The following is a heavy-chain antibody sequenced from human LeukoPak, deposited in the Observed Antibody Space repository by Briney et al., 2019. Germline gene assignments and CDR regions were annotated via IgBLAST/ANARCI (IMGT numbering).Heavy chain of an antibody. CDR3: ARMEYGGPWFDY. D-gene: IGHD4-23*01. CDR2: IYYSGST. J-gene: IGHJ4*02. CDR1: GGSFSGYY. Sequence: SETLSLTCAVYGGSFSGYYWSWIRQPPGKGLEWIGYIYYSGSTNYNPSLKSRVTISVDTSKNQFSLKLSSVTAADTAVYYCARMEYGGPWFDYWGQGTLVTVAS. V-gene: IGHV4-59*01.